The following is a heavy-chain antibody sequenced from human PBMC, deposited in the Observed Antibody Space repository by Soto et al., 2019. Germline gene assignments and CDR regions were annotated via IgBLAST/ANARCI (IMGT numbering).Heavy chain of an antibody. D-gene: IGHD6-13*01. CDR1: GFAFRSHA. Sequence: PGGSLRLSCTASGFAFRSHAMQWVRQAPGKELEWVAVISSDGATKYVADSLKGRFTISRDNFESTMSLQMNNLRPEDTALYYCARSSVHIAAAGRLDLWGPGTLVTVSS. V-gene: IGHV3-30*14. CDR3: ARSSVHIAAAGRLDL. CDR2: ISSDGATK. J-gene: IGHJ5*02.